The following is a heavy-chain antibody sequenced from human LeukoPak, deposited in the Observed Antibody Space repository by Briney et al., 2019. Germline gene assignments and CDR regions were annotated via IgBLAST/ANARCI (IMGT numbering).Heavy chain of an antibody. J-gene: IGHJ4*02. CDR2: ISSSSSYI. D-gene: IGHD3-22*01. CDR3: AREQYNYYDSSGYADFDY. CDR1: GFTFSSYS. V-gene: IGHV3-21*01. Sequence: PGGSLRLSCAASGFTFSSYSLNWVRQAPGKGLEWVSSISSSSSYIHYADSVKGRFTISRDNAKNSLYLQMNSLRAEDTAVYYCAREQYNYYDSSGYADFDYWGQGTLVTVSS.